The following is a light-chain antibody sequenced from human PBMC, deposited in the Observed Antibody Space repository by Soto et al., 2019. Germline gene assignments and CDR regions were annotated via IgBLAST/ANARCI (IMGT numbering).Light chain of an antibody. V-gene: IGKV1-5*01. Sequence: DIQMTQSPSTLSASVGYRVTISCRASQSISSWLAWYQQKPGKAPKLLIYDASSLQSGVPSRFSGSGSGTEFTLTISSLQPDDFATYSCQQYNSYSPLTFGGGTKV. CDR2: DAS. J-gene: IGKJ4*01. CDR3: QQYNSYSPLT. CDR1: QSISSW.